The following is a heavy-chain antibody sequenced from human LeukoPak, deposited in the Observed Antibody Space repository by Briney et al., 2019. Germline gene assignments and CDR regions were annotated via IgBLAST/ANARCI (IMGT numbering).Heavy chain of an antibody. Sequence: PSETLSLTCTVSGGSISRSSHYWGFIRQPPGEGLEWIGSVFYTGNTYYNPSLKSRVTISVDTSNNQFSLKLSSATAADAAAYYCVGADLYFYNMDVWGKGTTVTVSS. CDR3: VGADLYFYNMDV. CDR1: GGSISRSSHY. V-gene: IGHV4-39*01. D-gene: IGHD3/OR15-3a*01. J-gene: IGHJ6*03. CDR2: VFYTGNT.